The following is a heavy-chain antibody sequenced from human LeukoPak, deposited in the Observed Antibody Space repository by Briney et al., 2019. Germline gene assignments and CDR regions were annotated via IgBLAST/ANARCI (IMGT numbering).Heavy chain of an antibody. D-gene: IGHD5-12*01. CDR2: ISSTGGTT. J-gene: IGHJ4*02. CDR3: AKDGAWLRFDD. CDR1: GITFSSYG. Sequence: GGSLRLSCAASGITFSSYGMSWVRQAPGKGLEWVSSISSTGGTTYYADSVKGRFTISRDNSKNTLYLQMNSLRAEDTAIYYCAKDGAWLRFDDWGQGILVTVSS. V-gene: IGHV3-23*01.